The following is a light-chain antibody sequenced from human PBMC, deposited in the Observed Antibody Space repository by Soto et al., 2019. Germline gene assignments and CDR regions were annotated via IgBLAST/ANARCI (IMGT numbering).Light chain of an antibody. CDR1: QSVNGY. V-gene: IGKV3-11*01. CDR3: QQRSNWPLT. J-gene: IGKJ4*01. Sequence: EIVLTQSPATLSLSPGERATLSCRTSQSVNGYLAWFQQRPGQPPRLLIYDVSNRATGIPSRLSGSGSGTDFTLTISSLEPEDFAIYFCQQRSNWPLTFGGGTKVEIK. CDR2: DVS.